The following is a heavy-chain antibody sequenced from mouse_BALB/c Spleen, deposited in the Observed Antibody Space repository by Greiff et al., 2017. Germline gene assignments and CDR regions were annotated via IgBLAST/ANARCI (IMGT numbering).Heavy chain of an antibody. J-gene: IGHJ4*01. CDR3: ARGGNYPHAMDY. CDR1: GFSLTSYG. V-gene: IGHV2-4-1*01. CDR2: IWSGGST. Sequence: QVQLQQSGPGLVQPSQSLSITCTVSGFSLTSYGVHWVRQSPGKGLEWLGVIWSGGSTDYNAAFISRLSISKDNSKSQVFFKMNSLQADDTAIYYCARGGNYPHAMDYWGQGTSVTVSS. D-gene: IGHD2-1*01.